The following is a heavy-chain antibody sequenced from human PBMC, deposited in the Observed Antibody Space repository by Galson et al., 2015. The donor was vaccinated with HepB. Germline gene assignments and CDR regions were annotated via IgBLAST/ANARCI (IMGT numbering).Heavy chain of an antibody. Sequence: SLRLSCAASGFTFSSYGMSWVRQAPGKGLEWVSTISGSGGNTYYADSVKGRFTISRYNSKNTLYLQMKRLRDEDTAVYYCAKFYGADLLWFGELWDWGQGTLVTVSS. D-gene: IGHD3-10*01. J-gene: IGHJ4*02. CDR3: AKFYGADLLWFGELWD. CDR2: ISGSGGNT. CDR1: GFTFSSYG. V-gene: IGHV3-23*01.